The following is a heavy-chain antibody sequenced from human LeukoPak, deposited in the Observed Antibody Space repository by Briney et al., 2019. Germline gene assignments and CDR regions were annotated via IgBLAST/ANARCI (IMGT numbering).Heavy chain of an antibody. D-gene: IGHD5-18*01. CDR1: GYTFTGYY. J-gene: IGHJ6*02. CDR2: INPHSGGT. V-gene: IGHV1-2*02. Sequence: ASVKVSCEASGYTFTGYYMHWVRQAPGQGLEWMGWINPHSGGTNYAQKFQGRVTMARDTSISTAYMELSRLRSDDTAVYYCAREADTAMVYYYGMDVWGQGTTVTVSS. CDR3: AREADTAMVYYYGMDV.